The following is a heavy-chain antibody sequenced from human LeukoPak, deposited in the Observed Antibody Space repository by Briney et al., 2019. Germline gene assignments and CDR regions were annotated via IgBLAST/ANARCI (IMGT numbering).Heavy chain of an antibody. V-gene: IGHV4-39*01. CDR1: GGSIGTSSHY. D-gene: IGHD6-25*01. CDR2: IYYTGTT. CDR3: ARHVRRLNDAFDI. J-gene: IGHJ3*02. Sequence: PSETLSLTCTVSGGSIGTSSHYWGWIRQTPAKGLEWIGSIYYTGTTYYNLSLRSRLTLSVNRSKNHFSLSVTAVTAADTATYYCARHVRRLNDAFDIWGQGTMVTVSS.